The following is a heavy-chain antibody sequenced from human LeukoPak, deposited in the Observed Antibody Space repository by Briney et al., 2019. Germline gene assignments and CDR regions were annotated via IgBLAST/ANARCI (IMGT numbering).Heavy chain of an antibody. V-gene: IGHV4-59*04. D-gene: IGHD3-22*01. CDR2: IYYSGSA. J-gene: IGHJ4*02. Sequence: SETLSLTCAVSGGSISGYYWSWIRQPPGKGLEWIGNIYYSGSAYYNPSLKSRITISVDTSKNQFSLKLSSVTAADTAVHYCARRYYYDSNGYYYHFDYWGQGTLVTVSS. CDR3: ARRYYYDSNGYYYHFDY. CDR1: GGSISGYY.